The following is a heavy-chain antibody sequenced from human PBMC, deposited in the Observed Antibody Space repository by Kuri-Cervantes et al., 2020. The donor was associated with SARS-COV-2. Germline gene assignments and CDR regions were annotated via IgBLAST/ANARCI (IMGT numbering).Heavy chain of an antibody. D-gene: IGHD3-9*01. V-gene: IGHV3-23*01. Sequence: GGSLRLSCAASGFAFSDYYMSWVRQAPGKGLEWVSAISGSGGSTYYADSVKGRFTISRDNSKNTLYLQMNSLRAEDTAVYYCAKADWANYYYYYGMDVWGQGTTVTVSS. J-gene: IGHJ6*02. CDR1: GFAFSDYY. CDR2: ISGSGGST. CDR3: AKADWANYYYYYGMDV.